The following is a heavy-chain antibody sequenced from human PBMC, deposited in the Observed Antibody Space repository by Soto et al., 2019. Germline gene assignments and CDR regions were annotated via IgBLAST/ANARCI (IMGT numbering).Heavy chain of an antibody. CDR2: IKQDGSEK. CDR3: ARDREAARLGGEYGMDV. Sequence: GGSLRLSCAASGFTFSSYWMSWVRQAPGKGLEWVANIKQDGSEKYYVDSVKGRFTISRDNAKNSLYLQMNSLRAEDTAVYYCARDREAARLGGEYGMDVWRQGTTVTVSS. D-gene: IGHD6-6*01. J-gene: IGHJ6*02. CDR1: GFTFSSYW. V-gene: IGHV3-7*03.